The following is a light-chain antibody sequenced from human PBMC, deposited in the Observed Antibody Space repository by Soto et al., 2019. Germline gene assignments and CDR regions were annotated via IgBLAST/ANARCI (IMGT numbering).Light chain of an antibody. CDR2: GAS. J-gene: IGKJ1*01. Sequence: EIVLTQSPGTLSLSPGDGATLSCRASQSVSSGYLAWYQQKPGQAPRLLIYGASRRATGIPDRFSGSGSGTAFTLSISRLEPVDFAVYWCHHYGNSPTFGQGTKVQIK. V-gene: IGKV3-20*01. CDR3: HHYGNSPT. CDR1: QSVSSGY.